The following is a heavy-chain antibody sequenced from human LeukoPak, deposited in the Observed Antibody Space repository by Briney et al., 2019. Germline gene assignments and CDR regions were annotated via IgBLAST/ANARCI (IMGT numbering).Heavy chain of an antibody. Sequence: SETLSLTCTVSGGSISSYYWSWFRQPPGKGLEWIGYIYYSVSTNYNPSLKSRVTISVDSSKNQFSLKLSSVTAAGTAVYYCARRAYGSGFNWFDPWGQGTLVTVSS. J-gene: IGHJ5*02. CDR1: GGSISSYY. V-gene: IGHV4-59*01. D-gene: IGHD3-10*01. CDR3: ARRAYGSGFNWFDP. CDR2: IYYSVST.